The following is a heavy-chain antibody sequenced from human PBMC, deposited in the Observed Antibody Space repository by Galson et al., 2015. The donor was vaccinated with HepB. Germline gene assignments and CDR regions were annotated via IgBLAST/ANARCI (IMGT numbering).Heavy chain of an antibody. CDR1: GFTVSDNY. CDR3: ARDSPHYDFWRGYFDH. J-gene: IGHJ4*02. V-gene: IGHV3-66*02. D-gene: IGHD3-3*01. CDR2: IYTGGRT. Sequence: SLRLSCAASGFTVSDNYMSWVRQAPGKGLEWVSLIYTGGRTYYADSVKGRFTISRDYSKNMLFLQMNSLRSEDTAVYCCARDSPHYDFWRGYFDHWGQGTLVTVSS.